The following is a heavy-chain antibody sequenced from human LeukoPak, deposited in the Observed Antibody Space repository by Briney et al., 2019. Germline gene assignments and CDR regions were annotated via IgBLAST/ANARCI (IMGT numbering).Heavy chain of an antibody. Sequence: GGSLRLSCAASGFTFDDYAMHWVRQAPGNGLEWVSGISWNSGSVGYADSVKGRFTISRDNAKNSLYLQMNSLRAEDTALYYCASLGGADDAFDIWGQGTMVTVSS. CDR2: ISWNSGSV. CDR3: ASLGGADDAFDI. CDR1: GFTFDDYA. V-gene: IGHV3-9*01. J-gene: IGHJ3*02. D-gene: IGHD3-16*01.